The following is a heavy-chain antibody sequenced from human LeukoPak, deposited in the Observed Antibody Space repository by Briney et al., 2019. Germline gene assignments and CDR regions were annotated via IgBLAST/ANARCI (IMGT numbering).Heavy chain of an antibody. V-gene: IGHV4-34*01. CDR3: ARERIQLWLIDY. Sequence: SETLSLTCAVYGGSFSGYYWSWIRQPPGKGLEWIGEINHSGSTNYNPSLKSRVTISVDTSKNQFSLKLSSVTAADTAVYYCARERIQLWLIDYWGQGTLVTVSS. CDR1: GGSFSGYY. CDR2: INHSGST. J-gene: IGHJ4*02. D-gene: IGHD5-18*01.